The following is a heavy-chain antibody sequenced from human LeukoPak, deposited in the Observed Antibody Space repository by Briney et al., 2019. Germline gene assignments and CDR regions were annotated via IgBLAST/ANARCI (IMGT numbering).Heavy chain of an antibody. J-gene: IGHJ4*02. CDR1: GFTFSYYA. Sequence: PGGSPRLSCSASGFTFSYYAMHWVRQAPGKGLEYVSAVTSNGGSTYYADSVMGRFIISRDNSKNTLYLQMSSLRADDTAVYYCVKALGSGSYHPIDHWGQGTLVTVSS. CDR3: VKALGSGSYHPIDH. V-gene: IGHV3-64D*09. CDR2: VTSNGGST. D-gene: IGHD1-26*01.